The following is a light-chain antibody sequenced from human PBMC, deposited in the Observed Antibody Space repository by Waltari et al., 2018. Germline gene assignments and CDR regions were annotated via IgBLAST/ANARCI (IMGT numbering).Light chain of an antibody. J-gene: IGKJ5*01. CDR2: KAS. CDR1: QSISNW. CDR3: QQYKSYSIT. Sequence: DIQMTQSPSTLSASVGDRVTITCRASQSISNWLAWYQQKPGKAPKLLIYKASNLESGVPSRFSGSGSGTEFILTINSLQPDDFATYYCQQYKSYSITFGQGTRLEIK. V-gene: IGKV1-5*03.